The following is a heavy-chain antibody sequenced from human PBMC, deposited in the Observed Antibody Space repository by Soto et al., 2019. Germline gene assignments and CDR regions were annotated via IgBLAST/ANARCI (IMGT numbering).Heavy chain of an antibody. V-gene: IGHV4-31*03. CDR3: AREKYDFWSGYYYYYGMDV. D-gene: IGHD3-3*01. Sequence: SETLSLTCTVSGGSISSGGYYWSWIRQHPGKGLEWIGYIYYSGSNYYNPSLKSRVTISVDTSKNQFSLKLSSVTAAETAVYYCAREKYDFWSGYYYYYGMDVWGQGTTVTVSS. J-gene: IGHJ6*02. CDR1: GGSISSGGYY. CDR2: IYYSGSN.